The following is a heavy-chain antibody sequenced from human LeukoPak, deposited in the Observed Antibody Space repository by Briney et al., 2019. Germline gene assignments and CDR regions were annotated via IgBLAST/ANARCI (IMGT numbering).Heavy chain of an antibody. V-gene: IGHV3-23*01. CDR3: AKSPYWRIPASASY. J-gene: IGHJ4*02. Sequence: GGSLRLSCAASGFTFSSYAMSWVRQAPGKGLEWVSAISGSGDSTYYADSVKGRFTISRDNSKNTLYLQMNSLRAEDTAVYYCAKSPYWRIPASASYWGQGTLVTVSS. CDR2: ISGSGDST. D-gene: IGHD2-8*02. CDR1: GFTFSSYA.